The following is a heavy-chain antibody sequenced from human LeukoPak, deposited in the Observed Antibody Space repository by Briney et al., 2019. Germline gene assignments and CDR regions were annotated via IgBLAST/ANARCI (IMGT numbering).Heavy chain of an antibody. CDR1: GYTFTGYY. D-gene: IGHD6-13*01. CDR3: ARDAYSSSWYMNTR. Sequence: ASVTVSFKASGYTFTGYYMHWVRQAPGQGLEWMGWINPNSGGTNYAQKFQGRVTTTRDTSISTAYMELSRLRSDDTAVYYCARDAYSSSWYMNTRWGQGTLVTVSS. V-gene: IGHV1-2*02. J-gene: IGHJ4*02. CDR2: INPNSGGT.